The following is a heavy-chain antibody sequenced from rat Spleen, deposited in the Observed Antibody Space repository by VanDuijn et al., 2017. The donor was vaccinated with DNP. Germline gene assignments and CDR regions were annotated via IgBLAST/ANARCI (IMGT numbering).Heavy chain of an antibody. CDR2: ISYSGST. V-gene: IGHV3-1*01. CDR3: ARFVANWDVMDA. J-gene: IGHJ4*01. CDR1: GYSITSNY. Sequence: EVQLQESGPGLVKPSQSLSLTCSVTGYSITSNYWGWIRKFPGNKMEWIGHISYSGSTSYNPSLKSRISITRDTSKNQFFLQLNSVTTEETATYYCARFVANWDVMDAWGQGASVTVSS. D-gene: IGHD5-1*01.